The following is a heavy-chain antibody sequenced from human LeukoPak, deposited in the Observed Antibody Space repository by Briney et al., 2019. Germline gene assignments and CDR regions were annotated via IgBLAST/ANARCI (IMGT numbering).Heavy chain of an antibody. CDR1: EFTYG. V-gene: IGHV3-30*18. Sequence: GGSLRLSCAASEFTYGMHWVRQAPGKGLEWVAVISYDGSNKYYRDSVKGRFTISRDNSKDTLYLQMNSLRAEDTALYYCAKGGEICSGGSCSPAYWGQGTLVTVSS. CDR2: ISYDGSNK. CDR3: AKGGEICSGGSCSPAY. D-gene: IGHD2-15*01. J-gene: IGHJ4*02.